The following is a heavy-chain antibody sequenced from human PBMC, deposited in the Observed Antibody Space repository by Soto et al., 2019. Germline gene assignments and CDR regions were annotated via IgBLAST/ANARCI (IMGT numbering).Heavy chain of an antibody. CDR2: VRSKAYGGTT. Sequence: GSLRLSCAASGFTFSDYSMNWVRQAPGKGLEWIGFVRSKAYGGTTEYAASVKGRFTISRDDSKSIAYLQMNSLKTEDTAVYYCTRTGYYYDSSGYFDFISDYFDYWGQGTLVTVSS. D-gene: IGHD3-22*01. V-gene: IGHV3-49*04. CDR1: GFTFSDYS. CDR3: TRTGYYYDSSGYFDFISDYFDY. J-gene: IGHJ4*02.